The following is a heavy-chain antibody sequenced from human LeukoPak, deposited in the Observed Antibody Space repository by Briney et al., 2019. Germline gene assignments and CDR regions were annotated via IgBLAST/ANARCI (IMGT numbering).Heavy chain of an antibody. D-gene: IGHD3-9*01. V-gene: IGHV3-48*03. CDR1: GFTFSSYE. CDR3: ARGYLDDILTGYYYYYYMDV. CDR2: ISSSGSTI. J-gene: IGHJ6*03. Sequence: PGGSLRLSCAASGFTFSSYEMNWVRQAPGKGLEWVSYISSSGSTIYYADSVKGRFTISRDNAKNSLYLQMNSLRAEDTAVYYCARGYLDDILTGYYYYYYMDVWGKGTTVTVSS.